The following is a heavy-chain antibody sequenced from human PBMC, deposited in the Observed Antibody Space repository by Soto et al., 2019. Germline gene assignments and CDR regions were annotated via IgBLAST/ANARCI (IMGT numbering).Heavy chain of an antibody. CDR2: IYYSGST. Sequence: SETLSLTCTVSGGSISSGGYYWSWIRQHPGKGLEWIGYIYYSGSTYYNPSLKSRVTISVDTSKNQFSLKLSSVTAADTAVYYCATLRAPIGQDWFDPWGQGTLVTVSS. CDR3: ATLRAPIGQDWFDP. V-gene: IGHV4-31*03. J-gene: IGHJ5*02. CDR1: GGSISSGGYY.